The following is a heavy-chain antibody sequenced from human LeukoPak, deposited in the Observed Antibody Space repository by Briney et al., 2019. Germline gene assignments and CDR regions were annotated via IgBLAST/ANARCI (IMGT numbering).Heavy chain of an antibody. D-gene: IGHD6-19*01. J-gene: IGHJ3*02. Sequence: GGSLRLSCAASGDTFGRYWMSWVRQAPGKGLERVANINQHGSEKYYGDSVKGRFTISRDNAKNSLYLQMNSLRAEDTAVYYCARDSFNSGQALGIEGSGWYSAFDIWGQGTMVTVSS. CDR2: INQHGSEK. CDR3: ARDSFNSGQALGIEGSGWYSAFDI. CDR1: GDTFGRYW. V-gene: IGHV3-7*03.